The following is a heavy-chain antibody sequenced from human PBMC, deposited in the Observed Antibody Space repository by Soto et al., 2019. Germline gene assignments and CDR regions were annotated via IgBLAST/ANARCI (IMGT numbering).Heavy chain of an antibody. V-gene: IGHV3-30*18. CDR3: AKLFPFDY. Sequence: QVQLVESGGGVVQPGRSLRLSCAASGFTFSSYGMPWVRQAPGKGLEWVAVISYDGSNKYYADSVKGRFTISRDNSKNTLYLQMNSLRAEDTAVYYCAKLFPFDYWGQGTLVTVSS. CDR1: GFTFSSYG. J-gene: IGHJ4*02. CDR2: ISYDGSNK. D-gene: IGHD2-21*01.